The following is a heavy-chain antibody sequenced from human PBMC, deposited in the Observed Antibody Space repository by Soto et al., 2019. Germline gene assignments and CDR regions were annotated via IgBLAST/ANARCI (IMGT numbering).Heavy chain of an antibody. J-gene: IGHJ4*02. Sequence: DVQLKESGGGLVQPGQSLRLSCEVSGFTLSMYSMTWVRQAPGKGLEWVAKIPQDGSDGHYLDSVKGRFTISRDNAKNTLSLQMNSLRVEDTAVYYCAKTITTYSGDSRGRGALVDYWGQGTLVTVSS. CDR2: IPQDGSDG. CDR3: AKTITTYSGDSRGRGALVDY. CDR1: GFTLSMYS. D-gene: IGHD3-22*01. V-gene: IGHV3-7*01.